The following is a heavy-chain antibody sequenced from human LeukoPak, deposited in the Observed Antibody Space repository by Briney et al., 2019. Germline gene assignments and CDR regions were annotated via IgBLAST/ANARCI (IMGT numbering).Heavy chain of an antibody. J-gene: IGHJ4*02. Sequence: SETLSLTCTVSGGSTSSSSYYWGWIRQPPGKGLEWIGSIYYSGSTYYNPSLKSRVTISVDTSKNQFSLKLSSVTAADTAVYYCASLKVLYYYDSSGHFDYWGQGTLVTVSS. D-gene: IGHD3-22*01. CDR2: IYYSGST. CDR1: GGSTSSSSYY. V-gene: IGHV4-39*01. CDR3: ASLKVLYYYDSSGHFDY.